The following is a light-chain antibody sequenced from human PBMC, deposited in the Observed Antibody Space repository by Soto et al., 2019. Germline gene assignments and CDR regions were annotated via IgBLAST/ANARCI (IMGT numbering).Light chain of an antibody. CDR1: SSNNGSNT. CDR2: RTN. CDR3: AAWGDSLNGVV. V-gene: IGLV1-44*01. J-gene: IGLJ2*01. Sequence: QSVLTQPPSASGTPGQRGTISCSGSSSNNGSNTVNWYQQLPGTAPKLLIYRTNQRPSGVPDRFSGFKSGTSASLAISGLQSGDGAGYYCAAWGDSLNGVVFGGGSKLTVL.